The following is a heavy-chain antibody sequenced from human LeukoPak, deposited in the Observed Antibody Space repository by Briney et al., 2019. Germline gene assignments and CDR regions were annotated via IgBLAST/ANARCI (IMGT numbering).Heavy chain of an antibody. J-gene: IGHJ4*02. CDR2: IYYSGST. CDR1: GGSISSYY. CDR3: ARGQGERTRSSPYYFDY. V-gene: IGHV4-59*12. D-gene: IGHD6-6*01. Sequence: PSETLSVTCTVSGGSISSYYWSWIRQPPGNGLEWIGYIYYSGSTNYNPSLKSRVTISVDTSKNQFSLKLSSVTAADTAVYYCARGQGERTRSSPYYFDYWGQGTLVTVSS.